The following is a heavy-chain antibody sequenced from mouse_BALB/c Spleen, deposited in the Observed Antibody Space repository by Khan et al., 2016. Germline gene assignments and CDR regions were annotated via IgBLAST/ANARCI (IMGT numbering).Heavy chain of an antibody. D-gene: IGHD1-1*01. CDR1: GYSITSDYA. Sequence: EVQLQESGPGLVKPSQSLSLTCTVTGYSITSDYAWNWIRQFPGNKLEWMGYISYSGSTNYNPSLKSRISITRDTSKNQFFLQLNSVTTEDTATYYCARGDLSTVGATYYFDYWCHGTTRPVAS. CDR3: ARGDLSTVGATYYFDY. CDR2: ISYSGST. V-gene: IGHV3-2*02. J-gene: IGHJ2*01.